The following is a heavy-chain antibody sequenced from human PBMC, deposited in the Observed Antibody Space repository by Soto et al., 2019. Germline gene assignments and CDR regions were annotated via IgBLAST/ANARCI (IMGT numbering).Heavy chain of an antibody. CDR1: GFTFSMHV. CDR3: ARVRQDYGDYDY. D-gene: IGHD4-17*01. J-gene: IGHJ4*02. CDR2: LSGNGRST. Sequence: EVQLVESGGDLVQPGGSLRLSCAASGFTFSMHVIHWVRQAPGKGLDFVSGLSGNGRSTYYANSVKGRFTISRDNSKNTLYLQMGSLRAEDTAVYYCARVRQDYGDYDYWGQGTLVTVSS. V-gene: IGHV3-64*01.